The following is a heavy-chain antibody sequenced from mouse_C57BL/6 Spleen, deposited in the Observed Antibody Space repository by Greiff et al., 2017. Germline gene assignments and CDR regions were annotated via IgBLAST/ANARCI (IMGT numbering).Heavy chain of an antibody. CDR1: GFTFSSYA. D-gene: IGHD1-1*01. Sequence: EVKVVESGGGLVKPGGSLKLSCAASGFTFSSYAMSWVRQTPEKRLEWVATISDGGSYTYYPDNVKGRFTISRYNAKNNRYLQMSHLRSEDTAMYYCARGGSSYDAMDYWGQGTSVTVSS. J-gene: IGHJ4*01. V-gene: IGHV5-4*03. CDR2: ISDGGSYT. CDR3: ARGGSSYDAMDY.